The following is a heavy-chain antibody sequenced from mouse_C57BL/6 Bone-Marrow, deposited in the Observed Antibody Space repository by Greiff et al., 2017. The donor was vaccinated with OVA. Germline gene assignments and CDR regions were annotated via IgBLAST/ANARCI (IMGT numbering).Heavy chain of an antibody. D-gene: IGHD1-1*01. V-gene: IGHV1-69*01. CDR3: ARCGDYGPSFDY. CDR2: IDPSDSYT. Sequence: VQLQQPGAELVMPGASVKLSCKASGYTFTSYWMHWVKQRPGQGLEWIGEIDPSDSYTNYTHKFKGQSTLTVDKSSSTAYMQLSSLTSEDSAVDYCARCGDYGPSFDYWGQGTTLTVSS. J-gene: IGHJ2*01. CDR1: GYTFTSYW.